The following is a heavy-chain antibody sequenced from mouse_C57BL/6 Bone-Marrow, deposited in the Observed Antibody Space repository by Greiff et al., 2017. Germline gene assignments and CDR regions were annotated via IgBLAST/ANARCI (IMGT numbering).Heavy chain of an antibody. Sequence: QVQLKQPGAELVKPGASVKMSCKASGYTFTSYWITWVKQRPGQGLEWIGDIYPGSGSTNYNEKFKSKATLTVDTSSSTAYMQISSLTSEDSAVYYGAREYGSSPWFAYWGQGTLVTVSA. CDR1: GYTFTSYW. J-gene: IGHJ3*01. CDR3: AREYGSSPWFAY. V-gene: IGHV1-55*01. D-gene: IGHD1-1*01. CDR2: IYPGSGST.